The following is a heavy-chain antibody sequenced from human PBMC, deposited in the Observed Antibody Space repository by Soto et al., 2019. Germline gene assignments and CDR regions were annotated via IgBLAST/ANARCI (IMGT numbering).Heavy chain of an antibody. V-gene: IGHV3-30-3*01. J-gene: IGHJ6*02. Sequence: VGSLRLSCAASGFTFSSYAMHWVRQAPGKGLEWVAVISYDGSNKYYADSVKGRFTISRDNSKNTLYLQMNSLRAEDTAVYYCARSQIVVVVAATRGYYGMDVWGQGTTVTVSS. D-gene: IGHD2-15*01. CDR2: ISYDGSNK. CDR1: GFTFSSYA. CDR3: ARSQIVVVVAATRGYYGMDV.